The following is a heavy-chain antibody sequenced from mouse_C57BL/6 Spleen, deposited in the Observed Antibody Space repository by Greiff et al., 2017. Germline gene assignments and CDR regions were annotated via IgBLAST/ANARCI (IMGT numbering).Heavy chain of an antibody. D-gene: IGHD1-1*01. J-gene: IGHJ3*01. CDR2: ISSGGDYI. Sequence: EVQGVESGEGLVKPGGSLKLSCAASGFTFSSYAMSWVRQTPEKRLEWVAYISSGGDYIYYADTVKGRFTISRDNARNTLYLQMSSLTSEDTAMYYCTRENYYGSSYGGFAYWGQGTLVTVSA. CDR1: GFTFSSYA. V-gene: IGHV5-9-1*02. CDR3: TRENYYGSSYGGFAY.